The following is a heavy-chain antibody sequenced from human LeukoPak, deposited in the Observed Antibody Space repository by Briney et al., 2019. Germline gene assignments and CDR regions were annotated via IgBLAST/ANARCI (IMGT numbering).Heavy chain of an antibody. CDR1: GFTFGDYA. V-gene: IGHV3-49*04. Sequence: GGSLRLSCAASGFTFGDYAMSWVRQAPGKGLEWVCFIRTEAYDGATDYGASVKGRFTISRDDSKNIAYLQMNSLNTEDTAVYYCTRTFGYYYFYMDVWGKGTTVIVSS. CDR2: IRTEAYDGAT. J-gene: IGHJ6*03. CDR3: TRTFGYYYFYMDV. D-gene: IGHD3-16*01.